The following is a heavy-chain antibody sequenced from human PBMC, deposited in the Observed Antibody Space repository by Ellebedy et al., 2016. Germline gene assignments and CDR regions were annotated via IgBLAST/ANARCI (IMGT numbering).Heavy chain of an antibody. Sequence: GGSLRLXXAASGFTFSSSGMHWVRQAPSKGLEWVAVIWYDGSNKYYADSVKGRFTISRDNSKNTLYLQMNSLRAEDTAVYYCAKDLGYYGSGRPYYYGMDVWGQGTTVTVSS. D-gene: IGHD3-10*01. CDR1: GFTFSSSG. J-gene: IGHJ6*02. CDR3: AKDLGYYGSGRPYYYGMDV. CDR2: IWYDGSNK. V-gene: IGHV3-33*06.